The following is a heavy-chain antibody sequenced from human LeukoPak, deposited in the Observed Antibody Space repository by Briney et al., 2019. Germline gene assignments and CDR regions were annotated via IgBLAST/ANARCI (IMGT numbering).Heavy chain of an antibody. Sequence: GASVKVSCKASGYTFTSYVIHWVRQAPGQRLEWMGWINAGNGNTKYSRKFQGRVAITRDTSASTAYMELSSLRSEDTAVYYCARNEYSSSSEYADYWGQGTLVTVSS. D-gene: IGHD6-6*01. CDR3: ARNEYSSSSEYADY. CDR2: INAGNGNT. J-gene: IGHJ4*02. V-gene: IGHV1-3*01. CDR1: GYTFTSYV.